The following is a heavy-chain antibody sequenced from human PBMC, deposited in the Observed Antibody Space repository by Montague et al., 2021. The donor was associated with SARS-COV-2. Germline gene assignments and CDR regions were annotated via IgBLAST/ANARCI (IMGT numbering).Heavy chain of an antibody. Sequence: SLRLSCAASGFAFNNFAMTWVRQAPGKGLEWVSSIFGSAAGTYYADSVKGRFTISRDSSKNTLYLRMNSLRAEDTAKYYCAKQPGAGAVVYWYFDLWGRGTVVSVSS. CDR3: AKQPGAGAVVYWYFDL. D-gene: IGHD6-19*01. CDR2: IFGSAAGT. V-gene: IGHV3-23*01. J-gene: IGHJ2*01. CDR1: GFAFNNFA.